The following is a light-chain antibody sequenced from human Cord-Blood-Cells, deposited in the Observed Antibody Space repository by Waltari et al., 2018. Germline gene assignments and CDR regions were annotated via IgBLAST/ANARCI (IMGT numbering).Light chain of an antibody. CDR1: SSNIGSNT. CDR2: SNN. Sequence: QSVLTQPPSASGTPGQRVTISCSGSSSNIGSNTVNWSQQLPGTAPNLLIYSNNHRPSGVPDRFSGSKSGTSASLAISGLQSDDEADYYCAAWDDSLNGYVFGTGTKVTVL. J-gene: IGLJ1*01. CDR3: AAWDDSLNGYV. V-gene: IGLV1-44*01.